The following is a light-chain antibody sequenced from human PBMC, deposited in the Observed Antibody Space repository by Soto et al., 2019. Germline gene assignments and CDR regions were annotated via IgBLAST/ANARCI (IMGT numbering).Light chain of an antibody. J-gene: IGKJ1*01. CDR1: QSISSW. Sequence: IQLTQSPSSLSASVGDRVTITCRASQSISSWLAWYQQKPGKVPKLLIYKASNLESGVPSRFSGSGSGTEFTLTISSLQPDDFATYYCQQYDTYWTFGQGTKVDIK. V-gene: IGKV1-5*03. CDR2: KAS. CDR3: QQYDTYWT.